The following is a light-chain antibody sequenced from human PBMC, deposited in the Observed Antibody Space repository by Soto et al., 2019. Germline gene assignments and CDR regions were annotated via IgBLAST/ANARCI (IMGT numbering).Light chain of an antibody. CDR3: QTWGLGKV. V-gene: IGLV4-69*01. CDR1: SGHSNYA. J-gene: IGLJ3*02. Sequence: QPVLTQSPSASASLGASVKLTCTLSSGHSNYAIAWHQQQPEKGPRYLMKLNSDGSHRKGDGIPDRFSGSSSGAERYLTISSLQSEDEADYYCQTWGLGKVFGGGTQLTVL. CDR2: LNSDGSH.